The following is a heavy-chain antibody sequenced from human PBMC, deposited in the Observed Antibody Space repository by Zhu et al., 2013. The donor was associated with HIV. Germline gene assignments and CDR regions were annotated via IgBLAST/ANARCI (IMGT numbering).Heavy chain of an antibody. V-gene: IGHV1-69*02. CDR3: ASPDSYCSSTSCYLGRGSYYGMDV. CDR1: GGTFSSYT. D-gene: IGHD2-2*01. CDR2: IIPILGIA. Sequence: QVQLVQSGAEVKKPGSSVKVSCKASGGTFSSYTISWVRQAPGQGLEWMGRIIPILGIANYAQKFQGRVTITADKSTSTAYMELSSLRSEDTAVYYCASPDSYCSSTSCYLGRGSYYGMDVWGQGTTVTVSS. J-gene: IGHJ6*02.